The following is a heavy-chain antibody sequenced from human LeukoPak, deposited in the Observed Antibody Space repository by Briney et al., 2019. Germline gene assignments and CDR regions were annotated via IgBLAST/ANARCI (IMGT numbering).Heavy chain of an antibody. CDR2: ISHSGST. D-gene: IGHD3-10*01. V-gene: IGHV4-34*01. CDR1: GGSFSGYY. Sequence: SETLSLTCAVSGGSFSGYYWSWIRQPPGKGLEWIGEISHSGSTNYKPSLKSRATISVDTSKNQCSLKLSSVTAAYTAVCYRARSGSYYGSGSFYFDYWGQGTLVTVPS. CDR3: ARSGSYYGSGSFYFDY. J-gene: IGHJ4*02.